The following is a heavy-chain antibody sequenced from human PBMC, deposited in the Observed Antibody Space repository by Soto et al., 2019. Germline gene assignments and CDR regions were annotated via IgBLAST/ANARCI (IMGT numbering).Heavy chain of an antibody. V-gene: IGHV3-33*01. J-gene: IGHJ4*02. D-gene: IGHD4-17*01. Sequence: QVQLVESGGGVVQPGRSLRLSCAASGFTFSSYGMHWVRQAPGKGLEWVAVIWYDGSNKYYADSVKGRFTISRDNSKNTLYLQMNSLRAEDTAVYYCARTPTVMPRWGPFDYWGQGTLVTVSS. CDR3: ARTPTVMPRWGPFDY. CDR1: GFTFSSYG. CDR2: IWYDGSNK.